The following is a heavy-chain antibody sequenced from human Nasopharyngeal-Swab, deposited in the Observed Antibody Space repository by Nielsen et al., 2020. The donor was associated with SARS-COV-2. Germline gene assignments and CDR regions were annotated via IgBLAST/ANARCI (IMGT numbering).Heavy chain of an antibody. Sequence: GSLRLSCTVSGASITTYYWNWIRQPPGKGLEWIGYIYYGGSTSYNPSLKSRVTTSLDTSKKQLFLKLASVTAADTAVYYCARLTSLSGALDYWGQGTLVTVSS. CDR2: IYYGGST. CDR1: GASITTYY. J-gene: IGHJ4*02. CDR3: ARLTSLSGALDY. D-gene: IGHD2-2*01. V-gene: IGHV4-59*08.